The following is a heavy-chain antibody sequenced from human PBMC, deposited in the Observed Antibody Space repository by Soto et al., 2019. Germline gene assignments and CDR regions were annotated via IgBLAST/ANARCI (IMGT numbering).Heavy chain of an antibody. J-gene: IGHJ6*02. CDR2: IVPMLGTT. Sequence: QVQLVQSGAEVKKPGSSVKVSCKTSGGGFSSYAITWVRQAPGQGLEWMGGIVPMLGTTNYAQKFQGRVTISADGFASTAYVELSSLPSEDTAVYFCATADRVGHCCHYSSSGVDVWGQGTTVTVSS. CDR3: ATADRVGHCCHYSSSGVDV. V-gene: IGHV1-69*11. CDR1: GGGFSSYA. D-gene: IGHD2-21*02.